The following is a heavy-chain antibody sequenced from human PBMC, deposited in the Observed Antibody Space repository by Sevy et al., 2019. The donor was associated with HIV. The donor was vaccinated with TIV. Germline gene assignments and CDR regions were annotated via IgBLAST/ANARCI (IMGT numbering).Heavy chain of an antibody. J-gene: IGHJ4*02. V-gene: IGHV1-18*01. CDR3: ARESSGANPYYFDY. Sequence: ASVKVSCKASGYTFTSYGISWVRQAPGQGLEWMGWISAYNGNTNYAQKLQGRGTMTTDTSTSTAYMELRSLRSDDPAVYYCARESSGANPYYFDYWGQGTLVTVSS. CDR2: ISAYNGNT. CDR1: GYTFTSYG. D-gene: IGHD6-19*01.